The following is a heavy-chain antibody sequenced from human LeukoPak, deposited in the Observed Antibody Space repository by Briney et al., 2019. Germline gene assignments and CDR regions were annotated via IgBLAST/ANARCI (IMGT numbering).Heavy chain of an antibody. CDR2: ISYDGSNK. CDR3: ARDGYCGGGCYLFDY. CDR1: GFTFSSYA. D-gene: IGHD2-21*02. Sequence: GGSLRLSCAASGFTFSSYAMHWVRQAPGKGLEWVAVISYDGSNKYYADSVKGRFTISRDNSKDTLYLQMNSLRAEDTAVYYCARDGYCGGGCYLFDYWGQGTLVTVSS. J-gene: IGHJ4*02. V-gene: IGHV3-30-3*01.